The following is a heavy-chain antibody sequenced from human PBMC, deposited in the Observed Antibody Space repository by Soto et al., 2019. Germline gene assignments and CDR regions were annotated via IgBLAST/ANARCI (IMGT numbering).Heavy chain of an antibody. D-gene: IGHD1-20*01. CDR1: GDSLSSSSYYY. CDR2: IYYSGIT. V-gene: IGHV4-61*01. Sequence: ETLSLTCSVSGDSLSSSSYYYWSWIRQPPGKGLEWIGYIYYSGITNYNPSLKSRVTISVDTSKNQFSLKLSSVTAADTAVYYCARYKSNYYYGMDVWGQGTTVTVSS. J-gene: IGHJ6*02. CDR3: ARYKSNYYYGMDV.